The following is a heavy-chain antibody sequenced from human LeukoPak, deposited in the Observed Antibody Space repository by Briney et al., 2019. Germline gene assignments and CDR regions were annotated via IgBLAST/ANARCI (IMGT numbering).Heavy chain of an antibody. CDR1: GFTFSHYG. V-gene: IGHV3-30*02. CDR2: IRYDETTK. J-gene: IGHJ4*02. Sequence: GGSPRLSCAASGFTFSHYGMHWVRQAPGKGLEWVAFIRYDETTKFYADSVKGRFTISRDNSKTTLYLQMNSLKPEDTAVYYCAKDLPAAYFDYWGQGTLVTVSS. CDR3: AKDLPAAYFDY. D-gene: IGHD2-2*01.